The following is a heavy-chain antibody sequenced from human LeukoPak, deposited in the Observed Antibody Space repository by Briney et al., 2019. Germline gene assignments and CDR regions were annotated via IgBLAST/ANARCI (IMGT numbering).Heavy chain of an antibody. J-gene: IGHJ4*02. CDR2: ISSSSSYI. CDR1: GFTFSSYG. CDR3: ARVRVTDYYDSSGYQAAGGY. V-gene: IGHV3-21*01. D-gene: IGHD3-22*01. Sequence: PGGTLRLSCAASGFTFSSYGMSWVRQAPGKGLEWVSAISSSSSYIYYADSVKGRFTISRDNAKNSLYLQMNSLRAEDTAVYYCARVRVTDYYDSSGYQAAGGYWGQGTLVTVSS.